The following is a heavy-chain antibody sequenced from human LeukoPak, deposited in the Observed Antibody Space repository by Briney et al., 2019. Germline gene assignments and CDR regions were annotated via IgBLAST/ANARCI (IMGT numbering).Heavy chain of an antibody. D-gene: IGHD3-16*01. CDR2: VYYSGNT. V-gene: IGHV4-59*08. Sequence: PSETLSLTCTVSGGSISSYYWSWIRQPPGKGLEWIGYVYYSGNTEYNPSLKSRVTISVDTSKNQFSLKLNSVTAADTAVYYCARSPPVVGAFDAFDIWGQGTMVTVSS. J-gene: IGHJ3*02. CDR1: GGSISSYY. CDR3: ARSPPVVGAFDAFDI.